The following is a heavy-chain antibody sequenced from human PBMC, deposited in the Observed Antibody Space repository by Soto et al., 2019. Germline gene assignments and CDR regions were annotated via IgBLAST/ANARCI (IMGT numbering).Heavy chain of an antibody. D-gene: IGHD3-16*02. CDR2: IYHSGST. CDR1: GGSISSGGYS. CDR3: ARYFNRRHIGLLSRWFDP. J-gene: IGHJ5*02. Sequence: SETLSLTCAVSGGSISSGGYSWSWIRQPPGKGLERIGYIYHSGSTYYNPSLKSRVTISVDRSKNQFSLKLSSVTAADTAVYYCARYFNRRHIGLLSRWFDPWGQGTLVTVSS. V-gene: IGHV4-30-2*01.